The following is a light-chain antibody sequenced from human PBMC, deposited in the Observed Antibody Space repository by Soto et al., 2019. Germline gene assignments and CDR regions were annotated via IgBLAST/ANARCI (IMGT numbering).Light chain of an antibody. CDR3: ASYTSSSTSVI. CDR1: SSDVGGYKY. V-gene: IGLV2-14*01. Sequence: QPVLTQPASVSGSPGQSITISCTGTSSDVGGYKYVSWYQQHPDKAPKLIIFEVSNRPSRISSRFSGSKSGNTASLTISGLQAEDEADYYCASYTSSSTSVIFGRGTKLTVL. J-gene: IGLJ2*01. CDR2: EVS.